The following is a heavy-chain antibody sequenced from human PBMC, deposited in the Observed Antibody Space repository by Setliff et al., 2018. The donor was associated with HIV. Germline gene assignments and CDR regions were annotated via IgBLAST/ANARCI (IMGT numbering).Heavy chain of an antibody. J-gene: IGHJ4*02. CDR3: AREPIDSSAAGADY. D-gene: IGHD6-13*01. V-gene: IGHV3-7*01. CDR1: GFTLRSYW. Sequence: GGSLRLSCAASGFTLRSYWLSWVRQAPGKGLEWVASINEDGSEKNYVDSVKGRFTISRDNAKNSLFLQVNSLRAEDTAVYYCAREPIDSSAAGADYWGQGTLVTVSS. CDR2: INEDGSEK.